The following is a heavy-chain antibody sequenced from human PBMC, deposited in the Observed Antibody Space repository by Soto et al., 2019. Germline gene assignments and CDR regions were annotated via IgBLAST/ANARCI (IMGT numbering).Heavy chain of an antibody. Sequence: QVQLVESGGGVVQPGRSLRLSCAASGFTFSSYAMHWVRQAPGKGLEWVAVISYDGSNKYYADSVKGRFTISRDNSKNTLYLQMNSLRAEDTAVYYCASQLIVGRGDYWGQGTLVTVSS. CDR1: GFTFSSYA. CDR2: ISYDGSNK. CDR3: ASQLIVGRGDY. D-gene: IGHD1-26*01. V-gene: IGHV3-30-3*01. J-gene: IGHJ4*02.